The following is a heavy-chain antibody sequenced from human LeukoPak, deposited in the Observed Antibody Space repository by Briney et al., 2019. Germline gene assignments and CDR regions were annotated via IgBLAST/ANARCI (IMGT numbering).Heavy chain of an antibody. CDR3: ARGRQDVNMILVVMAGVSYYLDV. D-gene: IGHD3-22*01. V-gene: IGHV4-34*01. Sequence: PSETLSLTCAVYGGSFSDYYWTWIRQTPGKGLEWIGEMSPSGSSNYNPFLKSRVTISVDTSKNQFSLKLRSVTAADTAVYYCARGRQDVNMILVVMAGVSYYLDVWSKGTTVTVS. CDR1: GGSFSDYY. J-gene: IGHJ6*03. CDR2: MSPSGSS.